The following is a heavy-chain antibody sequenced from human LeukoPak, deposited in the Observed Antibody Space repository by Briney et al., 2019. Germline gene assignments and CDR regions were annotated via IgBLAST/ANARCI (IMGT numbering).Heavy chain of an antibody. V-gene: IGHV4-30-4*01. J-gene: IGHJ3*02. D-gene: IGHD6-13*01. Sequence: SETLSLTCTVSGGSISSGDYYWSWIRQPPGKGLEWIGYIYYSGSTYYNPSLKSRVTISVDTSKNQFSLKLSSVTAADTAVYYCARGQLAPYDAFDIWGQGTMVTVSS. CDR1: GGSISSGDYY. CDR2: IYYSGST. CDR3: ARGQLAPYDAFDI.